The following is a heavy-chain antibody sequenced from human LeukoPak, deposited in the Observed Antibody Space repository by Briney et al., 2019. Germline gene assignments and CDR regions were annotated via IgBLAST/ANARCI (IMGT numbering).Heavy chain of an antibody. J-gene: IGHJ4*02. D-gene: IGHD1-26*01. Sequence: GGSLRLSCAASGFTFSIYAMSWVRQAPGKGLEWVSAISGSGGTAYYADSVKGRFTISRDNSKNTLYLQMNSLRAEDTAVYYCAKVSSGSSLEVFDYWGQGTLVTVSS. CDR1: GFTFSIYA. CDR2: ISGSGGTA. CDR3: AKVSSGSSLEVFDY. V-gene: IGHV3-23*01.